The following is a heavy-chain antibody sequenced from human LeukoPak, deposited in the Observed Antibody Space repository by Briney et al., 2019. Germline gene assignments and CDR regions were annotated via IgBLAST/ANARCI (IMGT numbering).Heavy chain of an antibody. CDR1: GFTFDDYA. V-gene: IGHV3-9*03. CDR2: ISWNSGSI. Sequence: PGGSLRLSCAASGFTFDDYAMHWVRQAPGKGLEWVSGISWNSGSIGYADSVKGRFTISRDNAKNSLYLQMNSLRAEDMALYYCAKGVGVVIGDAFDIWGQGTMVTVSS. D-gene: IGHD3-3*01. CDR3: AKGVGVVIGDAFDI. J-gene: IGHJ3*02.